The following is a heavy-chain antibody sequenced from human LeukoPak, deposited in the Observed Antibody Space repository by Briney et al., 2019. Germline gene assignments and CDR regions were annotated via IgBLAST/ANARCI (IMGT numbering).Heavy chain of an antibody. J-gene: IGHJ3*02. CDR1: GYTFTSYY. D-gene: IGHD3-9*01. Sequence: ASVKVSCKASGYTFTSYYMHWVRQAPGQGLEWMGIINPSGGSTSYAQKFQGRVTMTRDTSTSTVYMELSSLRSEDTAVYYCARGGLVRYFDFPDPRDAFDIWGQGTMVTVSS. V-gene: IGHV1-46*01. CDR3: ARGGLVRYFDFPDPRDAFDI. CDR2: INPSGGST.